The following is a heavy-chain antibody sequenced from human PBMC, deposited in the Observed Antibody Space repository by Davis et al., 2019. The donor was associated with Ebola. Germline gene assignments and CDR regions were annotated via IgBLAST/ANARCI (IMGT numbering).Heavy chain of an antibody. J-gene: IGHJ6*02. V-gene: IGHV3-21*01. Sequence: PGGSLRLSCAASGFTFSSYTMNWVRQAPGKGLEWVASISSSSSYIYYADSLKGRFTISRDNAKNSLYLQMNSLRAADTAVYYCASEGRAGTLGYYAMDVWGQGTTVTVSS. CDR3: ASEGRAGTLGYYAMDV. CDR2: ISSSSSYI. D-gene: IGHD1-7*01. CDR1: GFTFSSYT.